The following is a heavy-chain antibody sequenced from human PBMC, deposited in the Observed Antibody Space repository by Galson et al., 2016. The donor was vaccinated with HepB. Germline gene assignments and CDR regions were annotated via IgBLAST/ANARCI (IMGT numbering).Heavy chain of an antibody. CDR2: IIPIFGPA. Sequence: SCKASGDTFSTYAFSWVRQAPGQGLEWVGGIIPIFGPANYAQKFQGRVSISADESTRTVYMELRSLRSEDTAVYYCARGGVIAVAGWVGGWFDPWGQGTLLTVSS. CDR3: ARGGVIAVAGWVGGWFDP. J-gene: IGHJ5*02. CDR1: GDTFSTYA. V-gene: IGHV1-69*01. D-gene: IGHD6-19*01.